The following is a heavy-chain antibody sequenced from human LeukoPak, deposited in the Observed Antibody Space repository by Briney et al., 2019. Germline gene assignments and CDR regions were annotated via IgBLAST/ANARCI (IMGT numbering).Heavy chain of an antibody. CDR3: ARVPTVGYCSSTSCYTFDY. J-gene: IGHJ4*02. V-gene: IGHV1-18*01. CDR2: ISAYNGNT. Sequence: ASVKVSFKASGYTFTSYGISWVRQAPGQGLEWMGWISAYNGNTNYAQKLQGRVTMTTDPSTSTAYMELRSLRSDDTAVYYCARVPTVGYCSSTSCYTFDYWGQGTLVTVSS. D-gene: IGHD2-2*02. CDR1: GYTFTSYG.